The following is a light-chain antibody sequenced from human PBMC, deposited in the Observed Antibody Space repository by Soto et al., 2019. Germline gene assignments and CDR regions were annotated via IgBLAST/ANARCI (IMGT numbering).Light chain of an antibody. CDR2: GAS. CDR1: QSVSNNY. Sequence: EIVLTQSPGTLSLSPGERATLSCRASQSVSNNYLAWYQQKPGQAPRLLIYGASSRATGIPDRFSGSGSGTDFTLTLSRLEPEDFAVYHGQQYGDSPWTFGQGTKVEIK. CDR3: QQYGDSPWT. V-gene: IGKV3-20*01. J-gene: IGKJ1*01.